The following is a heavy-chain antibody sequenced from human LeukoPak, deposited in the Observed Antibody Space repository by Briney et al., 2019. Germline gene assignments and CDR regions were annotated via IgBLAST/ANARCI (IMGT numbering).Heavy chain of an antibody. Sequence: SETLSLTCTVSGGSISSYYWSWIRQPAGKGLGWIGRIYTSGSTNYNPSLKSRVTMSVDTSKNQFSLKLSSVTAADTAVYYCARQGYDFWSGTSGWWFDPWGQGTLVTVSS. CDR3: ARQGYDFWSGTSGWWFDP. V-gene: IGHV4-4*07. CDR2: IYTSGST. J-gene: IGHJ5*02. CDR1: GGSISSYY. D-gene: IGHD3-3*01.